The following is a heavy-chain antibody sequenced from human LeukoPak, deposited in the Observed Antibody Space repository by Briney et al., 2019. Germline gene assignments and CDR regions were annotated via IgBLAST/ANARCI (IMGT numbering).Heavy chain of an antibody. Sequence: GGSLRLSCAASGFTFSSYGMHWVRQAPGKGLEWMAVISFDGSKKYYADSVKGRFTISRDNSKNTLYLQMNSLRAGDTAVYYCAKSSYYDSSGFYREYYFDYWGQGTLVPVSS. CDR2: ISFDGSKK. J-gene: IGHJ4*02. CDR3: AKSSYYDSSGFYREYYFDY. CDR1: GFTFSSYG. D-gene: IGHD3-22*01. V-gene: IGHV3-30*18.